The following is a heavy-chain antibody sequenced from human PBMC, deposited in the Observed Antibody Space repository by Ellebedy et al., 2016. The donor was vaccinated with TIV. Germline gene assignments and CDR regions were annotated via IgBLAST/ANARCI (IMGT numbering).Heavy chain of an antibody. CDR3: ARDARWGGNWFDP. V-gene: IGHV3-7*01. J-gene: IGHJ5*02. CDR2: MRQDGSQK. D-gene: IGHD3-16*01. CDR1: GFTFSSYW. Sequence: GESLKISCAASGFTFSSYWMSWVRQAPGKGLEWVANMRQDGSQKYYADSVKGRFTISRDNSKNTLYLQMNSLRAEDTAVYYCARDARWGGNWFDPWGQGTLVTVSS.